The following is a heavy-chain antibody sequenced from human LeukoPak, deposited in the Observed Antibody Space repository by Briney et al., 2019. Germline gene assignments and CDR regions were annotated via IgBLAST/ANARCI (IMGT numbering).Heavy chain of an antibody. J-gene: IGHJ4*02. Sequence: SETLSLTCTVSGGSISSGGYYWSWIRQHPGKGLEWIGYIYYSGSTYCNPSLKSRVTISVDTSKNQFSLKLSSVTAADTAVYYCARTGIAAAGTREVFGYWGQGTLVTVSS. CDR1: GGSISSGGYY. V-gene: IGHV4-31*03. D-gene: IGHD6-13*01. CDR2: IYYSGST. CDR3: ARTGIAAAGTREVFGY.